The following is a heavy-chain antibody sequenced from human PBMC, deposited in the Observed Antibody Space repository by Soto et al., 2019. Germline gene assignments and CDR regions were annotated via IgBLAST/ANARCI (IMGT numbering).Heavy chain of an antibody. V-gene: IGHV4-30-4*01. J-gene: IGHJ4*02. Sequence: KPSETLSLTCTVSVVSISSGDYYCSWIRQPPWKGLEWIGYILYSGTTNYNPSLESRLTISVDTSKNQFSLKLTSVTAADTAVYYCARTGALDYWGRGTLVTLSS. CDR3: ARTGALDY. CDR1: VVSISSGDYY. CDR2: ILYSGTT. D-gene: IGHD2-8*02.